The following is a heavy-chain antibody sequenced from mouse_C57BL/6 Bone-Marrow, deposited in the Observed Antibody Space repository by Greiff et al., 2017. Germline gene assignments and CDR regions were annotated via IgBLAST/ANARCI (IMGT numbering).Heavy chain of an antibody. V-gene: IGHV1-64*01. CDR3: ARSARDY. Sequence: QVQLQQPGAELVKPGASVKLSCKASGYTFTSYWMHWVKQRPGQGLAWIGMLHPNSGSTNYNEKFKSKATLTVDKSSRPAYMQLSSLTSEDSAVYYCARSARDYWGQGTTLTVSS. CDR2: LHPNSGST. CDR1: GYTFTSYW. D-gene: IGHD1-2*01. J-gene: IGHJ2*01.